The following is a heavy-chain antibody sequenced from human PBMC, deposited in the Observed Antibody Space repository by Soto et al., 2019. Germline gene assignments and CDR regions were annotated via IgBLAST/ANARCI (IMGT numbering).Heavy chain of an antibody. Sequence: GGSLRLSCAASGFTFSSYWMHWVRQAPGKGLVWVSRINSDGSSTSYADSVKGRFTISRDNAKNTLYLQMNSLRAEDAAVYYCVRTSLVVAAATREDYWGQGTLVTVSS. CDR2: INSDGSST. CDR1: GFTFSSYW. CDR3: VRTSLVVAAATREDY. V-gene: IGHV3-74*01. D-gene: IGHD2-15*01. J-gene: IGHJ4*02.